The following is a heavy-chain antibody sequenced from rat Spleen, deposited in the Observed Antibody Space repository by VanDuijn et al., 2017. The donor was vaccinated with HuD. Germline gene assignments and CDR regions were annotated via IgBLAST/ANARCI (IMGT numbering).Heavy chain of an antibody. CDR3: ARHGAYFDY. CDR2: ITYEGSST. CDR1: GFTFSDYY. D-gene: IGHD4-2*01. V-gene: IGHV5-22*01. Sequence: EVQLVESGGGLVQPGRSLKLSCAASGFTFSDYYMAWVRQAPKKGLEWVASITYEGSSTYYGDSVKGRFTISRDDAKNTLYLQLSSLRSEDTALYYCARHGAYFDYWGQGVMVTVSS. J-gene: IGHJ2*01.